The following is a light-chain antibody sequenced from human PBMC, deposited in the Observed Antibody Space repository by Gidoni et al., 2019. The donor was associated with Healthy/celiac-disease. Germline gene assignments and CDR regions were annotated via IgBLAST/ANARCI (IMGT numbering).Light chain of an antibody. Sequence: IQLTQPPSFLSASVGDRVTITCRASQGISSYLAWDQQKPGKAPKLLIYAASTLQSGVPSRFSGSGSGTEFTLTISSLQPEDFATYYCQQLNSYPPTFGGGTKVEIK. CDR1: QGISSY. J-gene: IGKJ4*01. V-gene: IGKV1-9*01. CDR3: QQLNSYPPT. CDR2: AAS.